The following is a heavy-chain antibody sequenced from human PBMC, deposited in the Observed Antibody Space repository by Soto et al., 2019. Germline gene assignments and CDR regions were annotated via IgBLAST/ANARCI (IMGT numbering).Heavy chain of an antibody. CDR2: ILFDGSQQ. J-gene: IGHJ3*02. D-gene: IGHD1-26*01. CDR3: ARDYEVDHIVTPSNGFDM. V-gene: IGHV3-33*01. CDR1: GFSFSAYG. Sequence: QVHLVESGGGVVQPGTSLRLSCAASGFSFSAYGMHWVRQAPGKGLEWVAVILFDGSQQFYADSAKGRFTISRDNSKKTLFLEMNDLRGEDTGVYYCARDYEVDHIVTPSNGFDMWGQGTMVIVSS.